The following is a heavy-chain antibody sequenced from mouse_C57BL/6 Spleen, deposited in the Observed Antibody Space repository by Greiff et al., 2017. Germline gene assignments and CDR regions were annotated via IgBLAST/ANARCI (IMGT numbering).Heavy chain of an antibody. Sequence: VQLQQSGGGLVKPGGSLKLSCAASGFTFSDYGLHWVRQAPEKGLEWVAYISGGSGTIYYADTVKGRFTISRDNAKNTLFLQMTSRRSEDTAIYYCAGGGYEFAYWGQGTLVTVSA. CDR3: AGGGYEFAY. CDR1: GFTFSDYG. V-gene: IGHV5-17*01. D-gene: IGHD2-2*01. CDR2: ISGGSGTI. J-gene: IGHJ3*01.